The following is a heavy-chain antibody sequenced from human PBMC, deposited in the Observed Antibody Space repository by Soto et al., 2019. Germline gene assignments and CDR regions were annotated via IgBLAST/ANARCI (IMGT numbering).Heavy chain of an antibody. V-gene: IGHV3-21*01. CDR2: ISSSSSYI. D-gene: IGHD3-10*01. Sequence: GGSLRLSCAASGFTFSSYSMNWVRQAPGKGLEWVSSISSSSSYIYYADSVKGRFTISRDNTKNSLYLQMNSLRAEDTAVYYCARDGYYGSGILVHAFDIWGQGTMVTVSS. J-gene: IGHJ3*02. CDR1: GFTFSSYS. CDR3: ARDGYYGSGILVHAFDI.